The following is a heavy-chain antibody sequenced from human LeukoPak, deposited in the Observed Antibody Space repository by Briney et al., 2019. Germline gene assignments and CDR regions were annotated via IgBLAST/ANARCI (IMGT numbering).Heavy chain of an antibody. J-gene: IGHJ3*02. CDR2: ISGSGGNT. CDR1: GFTFSSYA. D-gene: IGHD5-18*01. Sequence: GGSLRLSCAASGFTFSSYAMSWVRQAPGKGLEWVSAISGSGGNTYYADSVKGRFTISRDNSKNTLYLQMNSLRAEDTAVYYCARDLGGYSSELDAFDIWGQGTMVTVSS. V-gene: IGHV3-23*01. CDR3: ARDLGGYSSELDAFDI.